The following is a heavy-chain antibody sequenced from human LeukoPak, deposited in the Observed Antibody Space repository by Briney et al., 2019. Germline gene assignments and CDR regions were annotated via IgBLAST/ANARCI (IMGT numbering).Heavy chain of an antibody. Sequence: PSETLSLTCAAYGGSFGGYYWSWIRQPPGKGLEWIGEINHSGSTNYNPSLKSRVTISVDTSKNQFSLKLSSVTAADTAVYYCARGRGWTGYYFDYWGQGTLVTVSS. CDR2: INHSGST. J-gene: IGHJ4*02. CDR3: ARGRGWTGYYFDY. V-gene: IGHV4-34*01. D-gene: IGHD2-15*01. CDR1: GGSFGGYY.